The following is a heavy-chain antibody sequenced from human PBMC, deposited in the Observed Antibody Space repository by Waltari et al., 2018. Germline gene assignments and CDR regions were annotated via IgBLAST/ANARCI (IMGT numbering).Heavy chain of an antibody. CDR1: GFTFSSYW. D-gene: IGHD6-13*01. CDR2: INSDGSST. J-gene: IGHJ6*02. V-gene: IGHV3-74*01. CDR3: ARDLFGYSSTPREYGVV. Sequence: EVQLVESGGGLVQPGGSLRLSCAASGFTFSSYWMHWVRHAPGKGLVWVSRINSDGSSTSYADSVKGRFTISRDNAKNTLYLQMNSLRAEDTAVYYCARDLFGYSSTPREYGVVWGQGTTVTVSS.